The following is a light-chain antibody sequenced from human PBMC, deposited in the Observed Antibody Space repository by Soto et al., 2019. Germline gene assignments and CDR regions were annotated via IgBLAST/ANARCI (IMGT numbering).Light chain of an antibody. V-gene: IGKV3-20*01. Sequence: EIVLTQSPGTLSLSPGERATLSCRASQSVSSSYLAWYQQTPGQAPRLLIYGASSRATGIPDRVSGSGSGTDFTLTISRLEPEEFAVYDCQQYCSSSLTFGGGTKVEIK. CDR2: GAS. CDR1: QSVSSSY. CDR3: QQYCSSSLT. J-gene: IGKJ4*01.